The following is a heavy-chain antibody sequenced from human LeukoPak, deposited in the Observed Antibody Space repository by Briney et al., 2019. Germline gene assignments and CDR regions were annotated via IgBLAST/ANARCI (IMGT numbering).Heavy chain of an antibody. CDR1: GFTFSSYG. V-gene: IGHV3-33*06. Sequence: GGSLRLSCAASGFTFSSYGMHWVRQAPGKGLEWVAVIWYDGSNKYYADSVKGRFTISRGNSKNTLYLQMNSLRTEDTAVYYCAKDSRRLRLGELSSPFDYWGQGTLVTVSS. J-gene: IGHJ4*02. CDR2: IWYDGSNK. D-gene: IGHD3-16*02. CDR3: AKDSRRLRLGELSSPFDY.